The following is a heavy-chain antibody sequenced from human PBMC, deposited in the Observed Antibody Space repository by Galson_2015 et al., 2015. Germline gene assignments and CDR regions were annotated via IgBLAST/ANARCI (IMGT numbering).Heavy chain of an antibody. Sequence: SLRLSCAASGFTFSSYSMNWVRQAPGKGLEWVSSISSSSSYIYYADSVKGRFTISRDNAKNSLYLQMNSLRAEDTAVYYCARDSSGYPPNFDYWGQGTRVTVSS. D-gene: IGHD3-22*01. CDR2: ISSSSSYI. J-gene: IGHJ4*02. CDR3: ARDSSGYPPNFDY. V-gene: IGHV3-21*01. CDR1: GFTFSSYS.